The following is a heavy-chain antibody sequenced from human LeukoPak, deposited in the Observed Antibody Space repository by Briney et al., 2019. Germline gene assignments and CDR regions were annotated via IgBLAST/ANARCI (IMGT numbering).Heavy chain of an antibody. CDR1: GFTFSSYW. Sequence: GGSLRLSCAPSGFTFSSYWMNWVRQAPGKGLEWVANIKQDGSQKYYVDSVKGRFTISRDNAKNSLYLQMNSLRAEDTAVYYCVRSVDYWGQGTLVTVSS. CDR2: IKQDGSQK. J-gene: IGHJ4*02. D-gene: IGHD2-8*01. CDR3: VRSVDY. V-gene: IGHV3-7*01.